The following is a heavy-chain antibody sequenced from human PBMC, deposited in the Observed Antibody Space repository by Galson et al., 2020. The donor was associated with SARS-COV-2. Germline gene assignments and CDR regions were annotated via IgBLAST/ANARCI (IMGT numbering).Heavy chain of an antibody. CDR1: GFTFSSYA. J-gene: IGHJ6*03. CDR2: ISYDGSNK. V-gene: IGHV3-30*04. CDR3: ARDTPDYYYYYMDV. Sequence: QLGESLKISCAASGFTFSSYAMHWVRQAPGKWLEWVAVISYDGSNKYYADSVKGRFTISRDNSKNTLYLQMNSLRAEDTAVYYCARDTPDYYYYYMDVWGKGTTVTVSS.